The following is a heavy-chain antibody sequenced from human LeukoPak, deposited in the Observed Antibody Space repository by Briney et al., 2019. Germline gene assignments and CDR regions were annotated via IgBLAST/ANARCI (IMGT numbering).Heavy chain of an antibody. CDR3: ARAPAYDSSGYYYS. CDR1: GYTFTGYY. J-gene: IGHJ5*02. V-gene: IGHV1-2*02. CDR2: IIPNSGGP. Sequence: VSVKLASNVSGYTFTGYYMHCERQAPGPRLESRGWIIPNSGGPNYAQKLQGRVTMTRDTSISTAYMELSRLRSDDTAVYYCARAPAYDSSGYYYSWGQGTLVTVSS. D-gene: IGHD3-22*01.